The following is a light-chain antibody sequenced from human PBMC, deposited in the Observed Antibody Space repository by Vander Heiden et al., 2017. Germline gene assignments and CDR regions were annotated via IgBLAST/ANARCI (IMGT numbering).Light chain of an antibody. CDR3: QQHNSYPVT. J-gene: IGKJ1*01. Sequence: AIQLTQSPSSLSASVGDRVTITCQASQGISSYLAWYQQKPGKAPKLLIYDASTLESGVPSRFSGSGSGTDFTLTISSLQPEDFATYYCQQHNSYPVTFGQGTKVEIK. CDR1: QGISSY. CDR2: DAS. V-gene: IGKV1-13*02.